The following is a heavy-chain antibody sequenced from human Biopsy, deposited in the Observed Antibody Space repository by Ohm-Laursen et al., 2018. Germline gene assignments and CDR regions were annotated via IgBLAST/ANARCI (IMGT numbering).Heavy chain of an antibody. CDR3: ARDSGDGSGNYGGCFDP. CDR2: MNPDSGGT. V-gene: IGHV1-2*02. D-gene: IGHD3-10*01. J-gene: IGHJ5*02. CDR1: GHTLTGHY. Sequence: GSSVKVSCKASGHTLTGHYMHWVRQAPGQGPEWMGWMNPDSGGTKYAQKFQGRVTMTRDTSISTAYMELSSLRSDDTVVYYCARDSGDGSGNYGGCFDPWGQGTLVTVSS.